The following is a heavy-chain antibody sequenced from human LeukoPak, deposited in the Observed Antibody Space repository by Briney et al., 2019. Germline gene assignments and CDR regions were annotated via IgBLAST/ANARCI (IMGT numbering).Heavy chain of an antibody. CDR3: ARDLYQLPGLYYMDV. CDR2: IYYSGST. Sequence: SETLSLTCAVYGGSFSGYYWSWIRQPPGKGLEWIGYIYYSGSTNYNPSLKSRVTISVDTSKNQFSLKLSSVTAADTAVYYCARDLYQLPGLYYMDVWGKGTTVTVSS. J-gene: IGHJ6*03. CDR1: GGSFSGYY. D-gene: IGHD2-2*01. V-gene: IGHV4-59*01.